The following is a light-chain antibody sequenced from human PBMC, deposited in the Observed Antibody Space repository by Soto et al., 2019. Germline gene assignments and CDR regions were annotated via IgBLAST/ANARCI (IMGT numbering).Light chain of an antibody. CDR2: EVV. CDR3: KSYAGSNTYV. CDR1: KHDIVVYDF. V-gene: IGLV2-8*01. J-gene: IGLJ1*01. Sequence: QSVLTQPPSASGSPGQSVTISCTGTKHDIVVYDFVSWYQHHPGKAPRLIIYEVVQRPSGVPDRFSGSKSGNTASLTVSGLQAADEADYFCKSYAGSNTYVFGSGTKVTVL.